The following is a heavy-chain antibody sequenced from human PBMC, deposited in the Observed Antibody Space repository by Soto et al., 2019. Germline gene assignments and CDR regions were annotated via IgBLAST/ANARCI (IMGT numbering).Heavy chain of an antibody. CDR2: INQDGSEK. J-gene: IGHJ3*02. V-gene: IGHV3-7*01. Sequence: EVQLVESGGGLVQPGGSLRLSCAASGFTFPDHWMNWVRQAPGMGLEWVANINQDGSEKYYVNSVKGRFIISRDNAETSLYLQINSLRAEDTAVYYCARSIRFDMWGQGTMVTVSS. CDR1: GFTFPDHW. CDR3: ARSIRFDM.